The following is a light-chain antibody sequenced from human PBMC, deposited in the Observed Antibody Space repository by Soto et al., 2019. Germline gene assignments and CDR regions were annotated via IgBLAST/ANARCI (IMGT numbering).Light chain of an antibody. J-gene: IGLJ3*02. Sequence: QSVLTQTPSASGTPGQRVTMSCSGSSSNIGRNTVSWFQQLPGTAPKLLIYSNNQRPSGVTDRFSGSKSDTSASLVISGLQSKDEADYYCAAGDDSLSGWVVGGGTKLTVL. CDR1: SSNIGRNT. CDR2: SNN. CDR3: AAGDDSLSGWV. V-gene: IGLV1-44*01.